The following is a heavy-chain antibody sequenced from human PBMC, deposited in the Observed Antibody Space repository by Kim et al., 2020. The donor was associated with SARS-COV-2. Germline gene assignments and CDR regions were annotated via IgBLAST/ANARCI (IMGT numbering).Heavy chain of an antibody. Sequence: SETLSLTCTVSGGSISSYYWSWIRQPPGKGLEWIGYIDNSGNTNYDPSLKSRVTISVDTSKNHLSLRLKSVTAADTAVYYCARIPGAAAAGPSYYYYFYMDVWGKGTTVTVS. CDR2: IDNSGNT. CDR1: GGSISSYY. J-gene: IGHJ6*03. D-gene: IGHD6-13*01. V-gene: IGHV4-59*01. CDR3: ARIPGAAAAGPSYYYYFYMDV.